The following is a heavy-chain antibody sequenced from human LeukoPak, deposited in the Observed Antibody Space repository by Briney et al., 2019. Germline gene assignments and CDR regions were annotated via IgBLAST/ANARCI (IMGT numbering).Heavy chain of an antibody. J-gene: IGHJ4*02. Sequence: GGSLRLSCAASGFTFSSYGMHWVRQAPGKGLEWVAVISYDGSNKYYADSVKGRFTISRDNSKNTLYLQMNSLRAEDTAVYYCAKGLSAWVGSGYYHHFDYWGQGTLVTVSS. D-gene: IGHD3-22*01. CDR3: AKGLSAWVGSGYYHHFDY. V-gene: IGHV3-30*18. CDR1: GFTFSSYG. CDR2: ISYDGSNK.